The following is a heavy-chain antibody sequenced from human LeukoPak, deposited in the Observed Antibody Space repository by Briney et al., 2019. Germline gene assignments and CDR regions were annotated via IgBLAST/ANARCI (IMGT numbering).Heavy chain of an antibody. CDR1: LSTFHNYG. CDR3: ASTTSGYSFDY. CDR2: ISAYNGNT. J-gene: IGHJ4*02. V-gene: IGHV1-18*01. D-gene: IGHD4-11*01. Sequence: ASVKVSCKHSLSTFHNYGLIWVGQAPGQGLEWMGWISAYNGNTNFAQKLQGRVTLTTDTSTSTAYLELRSLTSDDTAVYYCASTTSGYSFDYWGQGTLVTVSS.